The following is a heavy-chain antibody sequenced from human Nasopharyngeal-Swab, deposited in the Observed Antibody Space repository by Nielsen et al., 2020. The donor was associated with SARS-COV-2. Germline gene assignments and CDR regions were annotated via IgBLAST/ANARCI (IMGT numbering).Heavy chain of an antibody. Sequence: GESLKISCAASGFTFSSYSMNWVRQAPGKGLEWVSSISSSSSYIYYADSVKGRFTISRDNAKNSLYLQMNSLRAEDTAVYYCARGVYYYDSSGPMDVRGQGTTVTVSS. V-gene: IGHV3-21*01. CDR1: GFTFSSYS. CDR3: ARGVYYYDSSGPMDV. J-gene: IGHJ6*02. D-gene: IGHD3-22*01. CDR2: ISSSSSYI.